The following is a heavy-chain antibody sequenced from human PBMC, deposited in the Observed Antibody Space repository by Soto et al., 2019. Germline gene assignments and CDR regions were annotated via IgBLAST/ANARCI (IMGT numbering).Heavy chain of an antibody. CDR3: AKVGYGPSLGVGIPTIDY. D-gene: IGHD3-16*01. Sequence: GGSLRLSCAASGFTFSSYAMSWVRQAPGKGLEWVSAISGSGGSTYYADSVKGRFTISRDNSKNTLYLQMNSLRAEDTAVYDCAKVGYGPSLGVGIPTIDYWGQGTLVTVSS. CDR2: ISGSGGST. J-gene: IGHJ4*02. V-gene: IGHV3-23*01. CDR1: GFTFSSYA.